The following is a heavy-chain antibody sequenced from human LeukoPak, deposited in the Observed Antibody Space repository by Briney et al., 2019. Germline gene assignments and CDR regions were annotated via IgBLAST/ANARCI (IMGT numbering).Heavy chain of an antibody. D-gene: IGHD3-22*01. Sequence: SETLSLTCTVSGGSISSSSYYWGWIRQPPGTGLEWIGSIYYSGSTYYNPSLKSRVTISVDTSKNQFSLKLSSVTAADTAVYYCARLIPMRYYDSSGYFDYWGQGTLVTVSS. CDR3: ARLIPMRYYDSSGYFDY. CDR1: GGSISSSSYY. J-gene: IGHJ4*02. V-gene: IGHV4-39*01. CDR2: IYYSGST.